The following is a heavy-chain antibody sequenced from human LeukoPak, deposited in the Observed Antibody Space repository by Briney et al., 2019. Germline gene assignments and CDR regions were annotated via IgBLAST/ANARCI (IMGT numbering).Heavy chain of an antibody. Sequence: GGSLRLSCAASGFTFSNYSMNWVRQAPGKGLEWVSYISRSSTTIYYADSVKGRFTISRDNAKNSLYLQMNSLRVEDTALYYCARDSSYGYKSNDYWGQGTLVTVSS. CDR1: GFTFSNYS. D-gene: IGHD5-18*01. V-gene: IGHV3-48*01. J-gene: IGHJ4*02. CDR2: ISRSSTTI. CDR3: ARDSSYGYKSNDY.